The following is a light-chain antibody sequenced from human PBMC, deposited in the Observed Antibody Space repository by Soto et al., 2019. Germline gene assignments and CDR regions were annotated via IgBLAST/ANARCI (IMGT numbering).Light chain of an antibody. V-gene: IGKV1-39*01. J-gene: IGKJ5*01. Sequence: DIQMTQSPSSLSASVGDRVTITCRASRSISNYLNWYQQKTGKAPQVLIYGASSLQSGVPSRFSASGSGTDFTLTINSLQPEDFANYYCQQSFNTPVTFGQGTRLEI. CDR1: RSISNY. CDR3: QQSFNTPVT. CDR2: GAS.